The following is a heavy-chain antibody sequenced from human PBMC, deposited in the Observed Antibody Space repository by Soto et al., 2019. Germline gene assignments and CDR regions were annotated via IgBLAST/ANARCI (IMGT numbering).Heavy chain of an antibody. J-gene: IGHJ4*02. Sequence: SGGSLRLSCAASGFTFSSYGMHWVRQAPGKGLEWVAVIWYDGSNKYYADSVKGRFTISRDNSKNTLYMQMNSLRAEDTAVYYCERDPHLFRYSSGFFDYWGQGTLVTV. CDR1: GFTFSSYG. CDR3: ERDPHLFRYSSGFFDY. D-gene: IGHD6-19*01. CDR2: IWYDGSNK. V-gene: IGHV3-33*01.